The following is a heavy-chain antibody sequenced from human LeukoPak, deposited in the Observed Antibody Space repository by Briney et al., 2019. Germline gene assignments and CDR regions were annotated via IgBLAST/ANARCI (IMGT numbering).Heavy chain of an antibody. CDR1: GFTFSSYS. CDR3: ARAGRVDTAMVQGY. CDR2: ISSSSSYI. Sequence: SGGSLRLSCAASGFTFSSYSMNWVRQAPGKGLEWVSSISSSSSYIYYADSVKGRFTISRDNSKNTLYLQMNSLRAEDTAVYYCARAGRVDTAMVQGYWGQGTLVTVSS. J-gene: IGHJ4*02. D-gene: IGHD5-18*01. V-gene: IGHV3-21*01.